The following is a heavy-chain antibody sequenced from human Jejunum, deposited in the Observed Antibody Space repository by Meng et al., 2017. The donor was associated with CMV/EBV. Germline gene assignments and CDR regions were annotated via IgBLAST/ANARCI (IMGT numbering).Heavy chain of an antibody. J-gene: IGHJ4*02. Sequence: SISSSSSYWGWVRQPPGKGLEWIASIYYSGSTYYNPSLKRRVTISVDTSKNQFSLKLTSVTAADTAVYYCARHWGSVASAGTIYFDYWGQGTLVTVSS. CDR1: SISSSSSY. V-gene: IGHV4-39*01. CDR2: IYYSGST. CDR3: ARHWGSVASAGTIYFDY. D-gene: IGHD6-13*01.